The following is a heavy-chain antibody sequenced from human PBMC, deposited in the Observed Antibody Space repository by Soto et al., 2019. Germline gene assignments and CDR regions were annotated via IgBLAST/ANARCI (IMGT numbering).Heavy chain of an antibody. Sequence: GGSLRLSCAASGFTFSSYALSWVRQAPGEGPEGVSAISGSGGSTYYADSVKGRFTISRDNSKNTLYLQMNSLRAEDTAVYYCARRYCSSTSCYVGSYYYYMDVWGKGTTVTVSS. D-gene: IGHD2-2*01. J-gene: IGHJ6*03. CDR3: ARRYCSSTSCYVGSYYYYMDV. CDR2: ISGSGGST. V-gene: IGHV3-23*01. CDR1: GFTFSSYA.